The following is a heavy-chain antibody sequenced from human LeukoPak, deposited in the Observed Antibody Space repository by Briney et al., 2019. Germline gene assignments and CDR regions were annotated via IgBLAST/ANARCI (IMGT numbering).Heavy chain of an antibody. CDR2: IYTSGST. CDR1: GGSISSSSYY. Sequence: SETLSLTCTVSGGSISSSSYYWSWIRQPAGKGLEWIGRIYTSGSTNYNPSLKSRVTMSVDTSKNQFSLKLSSVTAADTAVYYCARGYGDYFGYYFDYWGQGTLVTVSS. CDR3: ARGYGDYFGYYFDY. V-gene: IGHV4-61*02. D-gene: IGHD4-17*01. J-gene: IGHJ4*02.